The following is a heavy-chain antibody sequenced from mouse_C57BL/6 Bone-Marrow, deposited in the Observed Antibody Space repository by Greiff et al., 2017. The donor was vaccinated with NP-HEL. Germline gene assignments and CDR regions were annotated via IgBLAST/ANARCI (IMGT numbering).Heavy chain of an antibody. D-gene: IGHD1-1*01. J-gene: IGHJ3*01. CDR1: EYEFPSHD. V-gene: IGHV5-2*01. Sequence: DVMLVESGGGLVQPGESLKLSCESNEYEFPSHDMSWVRKTPEKRLEWVAAINSDGGSTYYPDTMERRFIISRDNTKKTLYLQMSRLRSEDTALYYCARHYYGTQFAYWGQGTLVTVSA. CDR2: INSDGGST. CDR3: ARHYYGTQFAY.